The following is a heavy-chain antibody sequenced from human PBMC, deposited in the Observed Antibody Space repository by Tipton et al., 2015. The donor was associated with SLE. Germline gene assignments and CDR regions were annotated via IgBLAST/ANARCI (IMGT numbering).Heavy chain of an antibody. J-gene: IGHJ4*02. D-gene: IGHD3-10*01. CDR3: ARAEYSLDY. Sequence: TLSLTCSVSGVSISSRSYYWVWVLQPPGMGLEWIGSIYYIGSPVHNPSLNIRLTISVDTSKNQLSLKLSSVTAACTAVYSCARAEYSLDYWGQGALVTVPP. CDR2: IYYIGSP. CDR1: GVSISSRSYY. V-gene: IGHV4-39*07.